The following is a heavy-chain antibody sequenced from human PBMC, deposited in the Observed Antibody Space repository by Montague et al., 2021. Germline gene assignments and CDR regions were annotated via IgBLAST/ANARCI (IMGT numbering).Heavy chain of an antibody. CDR2: IYHGTT. J-gene: IGHJ5*02. V-gene: IGHV4-4*02. CDR1: GDSISSKYF. Sequence: SETLSLTCTVSGDSISSKYFWSWVRRPLGKGLEWIGEIYHGTTSYSPSLKGRLTVSMDTSENQFSLKLSSVTAADTAIYYCAVGSESAWELLHHWGQGILVTVSS. D-gene: IGHD1-26*01. CDR3: AVGSESAWELLHH.